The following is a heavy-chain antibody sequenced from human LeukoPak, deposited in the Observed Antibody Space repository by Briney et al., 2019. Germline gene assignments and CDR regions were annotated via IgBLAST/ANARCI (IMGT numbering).Heavy chain of an antibody. CDR2: IIPLFGTA. CDR3: ARSYGSGSYYLYYYYYMDV. D-gene: IGHD3-10*01. J-gene: IGHJ6*03. V-gene: IGHV1-69*05. CDR1: GGTFINYA. Sequence: SVKVSCKASGGTFINYAISWVRQAPGQGLDWMGCIIPLFGTANYAQKFQGRVTITTDESTSTAYMELSSLRSEDTAVYYCARSYGSGSYYLYYYYYMDVWGKGTTVTVSS.